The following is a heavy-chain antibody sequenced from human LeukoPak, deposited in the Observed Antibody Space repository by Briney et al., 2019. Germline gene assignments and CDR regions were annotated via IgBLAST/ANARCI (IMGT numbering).Heavy chain of an antibody. D-gene: IGHD5-18*01. CDR2: MYYSGST. CDR3: ARGDARGYSYGHFHFDH. V-gene: IGHV4-39*07. CDR1: GGSISSNSYY. J-gene: IGHJ4*01. Sequence: SETLSLTCTVSGGSISSNSYYWVWVRQPPGKGLEGIGSMYYSGSTYYNPSLKSRVTISVGTSKNQFSLKLSSVTAADTAVYYCARGDARGYSYGHFHFDHWGHGTLVTVSS.